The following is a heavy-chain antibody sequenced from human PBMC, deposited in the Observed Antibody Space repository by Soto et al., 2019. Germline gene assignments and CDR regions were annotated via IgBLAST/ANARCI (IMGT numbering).Heavy chain of an antibody. CDR3: ARQAGVGDYDAEFDY. D-gene: IGHD4-17*01. CDR1: GGSISSSSYY. Sequence: SETLSLTCTVSGGSISSSSYYWGWIRQPPGKGLEWIGSIYYSGSTYYNPSLKSRVTISVDTSKNQFSLKLSSVTAADTAVYYCARQAGVGDYDAEFDYWGQGTLVTVSS. V-gene: IGHV4-39*01. CDR2: IYYSGST. J-gene: IGHJ4*02.